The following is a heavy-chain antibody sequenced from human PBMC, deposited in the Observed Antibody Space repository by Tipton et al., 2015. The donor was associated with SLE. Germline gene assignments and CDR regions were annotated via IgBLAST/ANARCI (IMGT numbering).Heavy chain of an antibody. CDR3: ARVPKGYYYYMDV. V-gene: IGHV3-7*01. CDR1: GFTFSSYW. Sequence: SLRLSCAASGFTFSSYWMSWVRQAPGKGLEWVANIKQDGSEKYYVDSVKGRFTISRDNAKNSLYLQMNSLRAEDTAVYYCARVPKGYYYYMDVWGKGTTVTVSS. J-gene: IGHJ6*03. CDR2: IKQDGSEK.